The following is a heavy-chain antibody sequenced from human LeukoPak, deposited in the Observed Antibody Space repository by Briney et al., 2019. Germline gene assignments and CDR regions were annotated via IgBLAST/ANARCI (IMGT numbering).Heavy chain of an antibody. CDR3: ARGLGFGDY. J-gene: IGHJ4*02. V-gene: IGHV3-33*01. D-gene: IGHD3-10*01. Sequence: GGSLRLSCAASGFTFSSYGMHWVRQAPGKGLEWVAVIWYDGSNKLYADSVKGRFTISRDNSKNTLYLQINSLRAEDTAVYFCARGLGFGDYWGKGTLVTVSS. CDR1: GFTFSSYG. CDR2: IWYDGSNK.